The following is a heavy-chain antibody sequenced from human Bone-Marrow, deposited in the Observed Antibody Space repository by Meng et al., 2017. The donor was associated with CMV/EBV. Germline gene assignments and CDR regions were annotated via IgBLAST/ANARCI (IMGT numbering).Heavy chain of an antibody. J-gene: IGHJ4*02. CDR3: ERGFADGHY. V-gene: IGHV3-21*06. Sequence: GESLKISCAASGFTFSAYNMNWVRQAPGKGLEWVSSISSTGTYIYYADSVKGRFTISRDNAKSSVYLQMNSLRAEDTAVYYCERGFADGHYWGQGTLVTVSS. CDR1: GFTFSAYN. D-gene: IGHD3-10*01. CDR2: ISSTGTYI.